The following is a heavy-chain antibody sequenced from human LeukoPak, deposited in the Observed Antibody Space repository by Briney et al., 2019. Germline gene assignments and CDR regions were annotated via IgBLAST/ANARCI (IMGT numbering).Heavy chain of an antibody. Sequence: GGSLRLSCAASGFTFSSYSMNWVRQAPGKGLEWVSTISNGGGSTAYADSVRGRFTISRDNFQNTLYLQMSSLRAEDTAVYYCVKSAGKDGYRDLFDLWGQGTLVTVSS. D-gene: IGHD5-24*01. J-gene: IGHJ3*01. CDR2: ISNGGGST. V-gene: IGHV3-23*01. CDR3: VKSAGKDGYRDLFDL. CDR1: GFTFSSYS.